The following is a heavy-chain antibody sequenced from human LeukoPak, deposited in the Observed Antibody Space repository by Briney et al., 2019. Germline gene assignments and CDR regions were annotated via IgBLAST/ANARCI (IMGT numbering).Heavy chain of an antibody. CDR3: AKSTAVGLGVIDY. Sequence: GGSLRLSCAASGFTFSSYNMSWVRQAPGKGLEWVSAISGTGTGGITYFADSVKGRFAISRDISNNTLYLLMNSLRAEDTAVYYCAKSTAVGLGVIDYWGQGTLVTVSS. CDR2: ISGTGTGGIT. V-gene: IGHV3-23*01. CDR1: GFTFSSYN. D-gene: IGHD6-13*01. J-gene: IGHJ4*02.